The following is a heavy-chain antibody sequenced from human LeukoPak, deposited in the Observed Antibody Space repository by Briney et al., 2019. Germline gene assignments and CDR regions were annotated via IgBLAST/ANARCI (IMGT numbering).Heavy chain of an antibody. V-gene: IGHV3-7*02. CDR3: ANVYLDV. D-gene: IGHD3-16*01. Sequence: GGSLKLSWSASGFTFTNFWMNGVGQAPGKGLEWVANINEVGSEKHYVDSVQGRFTISRDNAKNSVYLQMNNLRAEDTAVYYCANVYLDVWGQGTTVTVSS. CDR1: GFTFTNFW. J-gene: IGHJ6*02. CDR2: INEVGSEK.